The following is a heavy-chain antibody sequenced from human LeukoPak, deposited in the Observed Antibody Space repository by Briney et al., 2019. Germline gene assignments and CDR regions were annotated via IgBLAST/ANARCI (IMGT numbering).Heavy chain of an antibody. CDR1: GFTVSSNY. Sequence: GGSLRLSCAVSGFTVSSNYMSWVRQAPGKGLEWVSLISSGGRTHYADSVKGRFTISRDNSKNTLYLQMNSLRSEDTAVYYCAKWFYYDNSGYYNPFDYWGQGTLVTVSS. CDR2: ISSGGRT. D-gene: IGHD3-22*01. CDR3: AKWFYYDNSGYYNPFDY. J-gene: IGHJ4*02. V-gene: IGHV3-66*02.